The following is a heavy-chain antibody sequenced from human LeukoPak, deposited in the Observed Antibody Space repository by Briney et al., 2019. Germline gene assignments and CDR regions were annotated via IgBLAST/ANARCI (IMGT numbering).Heavy chain of an antibody. Sequence: GGSLRRSCAASGFTFSSYEMNWVRQAPGKGLEWVSYISSSGSTIYYADSVKGRFTISRDNAKNSLYLQMNSLRAEDTAVYYCASGSSSWKPRRWFDPWGQGTLVTVSS. V-gene: IGHV3-48*03. J-gene: IGHJ5*02. D-gene: IGHD6-13*01. CDR2: ISSSGSTI. CDR3: ASGSSSWKPRRWFDP. CDR1: GFTFSSYE.